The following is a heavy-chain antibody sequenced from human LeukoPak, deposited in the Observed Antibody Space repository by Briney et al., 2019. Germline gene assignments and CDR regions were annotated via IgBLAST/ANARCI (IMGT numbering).Heavy chain of an antibody. CDR3: VRAIVAVAY. J-gene: IGHJ4*02. D-gene: IGHD3-22*01. CDR1: GFTFSTYW. V-gene: IGHV3-7*01. CDR2: INPDGSES. Sequence: PGGSLRLSCTASGFTFSTYWMQWIRQAPGKGLEWVANINPDGSESYYVYSVKRRFTISRNNANNSLYLQMNSLRADATVLYYCVRAIVAVAYWGQGIPVTVSS.